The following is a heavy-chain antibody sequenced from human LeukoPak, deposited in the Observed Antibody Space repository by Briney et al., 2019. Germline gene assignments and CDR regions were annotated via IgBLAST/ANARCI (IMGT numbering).Heavy chain of an antibody. CDR2: ITPDARGT. J-gene: IGHJ4*02. D-gene: IGHD6-25*01. Sequence: GGSLRLSCVASGFTFSGHWMHWVRQAPGKGLVAVSRITPDARGTAYADSVKGRFTISRDNAKNTLYLEMNSLTAEDTALYYCTRSGYYSGYDFWGQGTLVTVSS. CDR1: GFTFSGHW. CDR3: TRSGYYSGYDF. V-gene: IGHV3-74*03.